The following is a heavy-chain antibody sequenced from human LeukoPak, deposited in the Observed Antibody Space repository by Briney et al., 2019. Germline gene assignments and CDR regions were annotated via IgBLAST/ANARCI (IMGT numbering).Heavy chain of an antibody. CDR1: GFAFSSYT. J-gene: IGHJ4*02. CDR2: IGGSNI. V-gene: IGHV3-48*02. CDR3: SREMRNFGSGINPSDY. Sequence: GGSLRLSCAASGFAFSSYTFNWVRQAPGKGLEWVSYIGGSNIYYADSVKGRFTISRDDAKNSLYLQMNSLTDADTAVYYCSREMRNFGSGINPSDYWGQGTLVTVSS. D-gene: IGHD3-10*01.